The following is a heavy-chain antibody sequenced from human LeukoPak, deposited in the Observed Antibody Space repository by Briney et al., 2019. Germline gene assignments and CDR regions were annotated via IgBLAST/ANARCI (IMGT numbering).Heavy chain of an antibody. CDR1: GYTFTGYY. D-gene: IGHD1-20*01. J-gene: IGHJ3*02. V-gene: IGHV1-2*02. CDR2: INPNSGGT. Sequence: GASVKVSCEASGYTFTGYYMHRVRQAPGQGLEWMGWINPNSGGTNYAQKFQGRVTMTRDTSISTAYMELSRLRSDDTAVYYCARDLITGTTDDAFDIWGQGTMVTVSS. CDR3: ARDLITGTTDDAFDI.